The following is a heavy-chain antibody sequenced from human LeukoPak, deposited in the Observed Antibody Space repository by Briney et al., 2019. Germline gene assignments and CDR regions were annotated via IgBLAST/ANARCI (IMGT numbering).Heavy chain of an antibody. D-gene: IGHD1-20*01. CDR2: IIGDGGLT. CDR3: VRDGHNWNFDY. CDR1: GFDFGNYW. J-gene: IGHJ4*02. Sequence: GGSLRLSCTASGFDFGNYWMHWVRQAQGKGRMWVSRIIGDGGLTHYADSVRGRFTISRDNAKNMLYLQMHSLRVEDTAFYFCVRDGHNWNFDYWGQGSLVTVSS. V-gene: IGHV3-74*01.